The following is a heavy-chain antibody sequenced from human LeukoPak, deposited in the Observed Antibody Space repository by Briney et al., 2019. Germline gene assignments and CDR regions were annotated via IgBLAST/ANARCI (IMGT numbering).Heavy chain of an antibody. J-gene: IGHJ6*02. V-gene: IGHV1-46*01. Sequence: GASVKVSCKASGYTFTSYYMHWVRQALGQGLEWMGIINPSGGSTSYAQKFQGRVTMTRDTSTSTVYMELSSLRSEDTAVYYCAREEGWMDYYCYGMDVWGQGTTVTVSS. CDR1: GYTFTSYY. CDR3: AREEGWMDYYCYGMDV. D-gene: IGHD2-2*03. CDR2: INPSGGST.